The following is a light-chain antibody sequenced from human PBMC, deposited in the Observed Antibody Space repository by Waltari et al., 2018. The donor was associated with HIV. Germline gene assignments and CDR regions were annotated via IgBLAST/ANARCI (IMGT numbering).Light chain of an antibody. V-gene: IGLV1-44*01. Sequence: QSVLTQPPSASGTPGQRVTISCSGSYSNIGSNTVSWYQRLPGMAPKLLIYVNNQRPSGVLDRFSGSRSGTSASLAISGLQFEDEADYYCATWDDSLNGVIFGGGTILTVL. CDR3: ATWDDSLNGVI. CDR1: YSNIGSNT. J-gene: IGLJ2*01. CDR2: VNN.